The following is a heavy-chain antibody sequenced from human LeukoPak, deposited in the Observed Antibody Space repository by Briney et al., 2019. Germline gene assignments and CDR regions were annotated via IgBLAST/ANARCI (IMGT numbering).Heavy chain of an antibody. D-gene: IGHD2-21*01. CDR1: GFTFSNYG. J-gene: IGHJ4*02. Sequence: PGGPLRLFCSGSGFTFSNYGMHWVRQAPGKGLEWVSVIDSGGSSFYADSVNGRFTISRDSSKNTLYLQMNGRRAEDTAVYYCARLVGDYYCVADFWGQGTLVTVSS. V-gene: IGHV3-53*01. CDR3: ARLVGDYYCVADF. CDR2: IDSGGSS.